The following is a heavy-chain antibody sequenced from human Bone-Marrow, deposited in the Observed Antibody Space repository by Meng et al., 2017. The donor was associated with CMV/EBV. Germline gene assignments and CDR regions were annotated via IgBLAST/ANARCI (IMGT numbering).Heavy chain of an antibody. D-gene: IGHD3-16*01. CDR3: ARDSPVPLGGFDP. CDR2: ISSSSSYI. J-gene: IGHJ5*02. V-gene: IGHV3-21*01. CDR1: GFTFSSYS. Sequence: GESLKISCAASGFTFSSYSMNWVRQAPGKGLEWVSSISSSSSYIYYADSVKGRFTISRDNAKNSLYLQMNSLRAEDTAVYYCARDSPVPLGGFDPWGQGTLFTVSS.